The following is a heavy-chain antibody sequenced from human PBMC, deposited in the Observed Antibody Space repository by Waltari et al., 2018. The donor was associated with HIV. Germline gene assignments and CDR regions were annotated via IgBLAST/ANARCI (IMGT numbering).Heavy chain of an antibody. Sequence: QVTLKESGPVLVKPTDTPTLTCSVSGFSLNNPRLGVSWIRQPPGKALEWLAHIFSDDERAYSTSLKTRLTISKDTSKWQVVLTMTNMDPVDTATYYCARIRPYYDSTGFYYYYYGMDVWGHGTTVTVSS. V-gene: IGHV2-26*01. D-gene: IGHD3-22*01. CDR3: ARIRPYYDSTGFYYYYYGMDV. J-gene: IGHJ6*02. CDR1: GFSLNNPRLG. CDR2: IFSDDER.